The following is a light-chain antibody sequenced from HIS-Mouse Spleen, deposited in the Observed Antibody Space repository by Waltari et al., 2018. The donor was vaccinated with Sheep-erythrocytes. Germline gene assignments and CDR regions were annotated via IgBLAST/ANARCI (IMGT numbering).Light chain of an antibody. CDR1: QSVSSSY. Sequence: EIVLTQSPGTLSLSPGERATLSCRASQSVSSSYLAWYQQKPGQDHRLLIYGASSRATGIPDRFSGSGSGTDFTLTISRLEPEDFAVYYCQQYGSSPLTFGGGTKVEIK. CDR2: GAS. J-gene: IGKJ4*01. CDR3: QQYGSSPLT. V-gene: IGKV3-20*01.